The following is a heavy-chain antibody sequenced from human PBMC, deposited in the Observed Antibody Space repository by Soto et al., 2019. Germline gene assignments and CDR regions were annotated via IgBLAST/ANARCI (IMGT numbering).Heavy chain of an antibody. D-gene: IGHD3-10*01. CDR1: GYTFTSYG. J-gene: IGHJ6*02. Sequence: ASVKVSCKASGYTFTSYGISWVRQAPGQGLEWMGWISAYNGNTNYAQKLQGRVTMTTDTSTSTAYMELRSLRSDDTAVYYCARISITMVLGPGYYYGMDVWGQGNTVTISS. CDR2: ISAYNGNT. V-gene: IGHV1-18*01. CDR3: ARISITMVLGPGYYYGMDV.